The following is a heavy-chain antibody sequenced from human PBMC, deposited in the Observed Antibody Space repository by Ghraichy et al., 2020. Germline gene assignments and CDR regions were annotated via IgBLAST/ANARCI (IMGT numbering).Heavy chain of an antibody. CDR2: IGGSGVYT. CDR1: GFPFSNYA. D-gene: IGHD4/OR15-4a*01. Sequence: LSLTCAASGFPFSNYAMAWVRQAPGKGLEWVSSIGGSGVYTYYADSVKGRFIISRDNSKNTLLLQMNSLEDEDTAVYFCAKGYSADYVAYDYWGQGTLVTVSS. CDR3: AKGYSADYVAYDY. J-gene: IGHJ4*02. V-gene: IGHV3-23*01.